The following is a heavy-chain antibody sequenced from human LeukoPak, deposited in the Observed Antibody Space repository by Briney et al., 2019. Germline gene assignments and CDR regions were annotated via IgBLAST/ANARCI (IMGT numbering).Heavy chain of an antibody. V-gene: IGHV1-46*01. CDR2: INPSGGST. J-gene: IGHJ2*01. D-gene: IGHD3-22*01. CDR1: GYTFTGYY. Sequence: ASVKVSCKASGYTFTGYYMHWVRQAPGQGLEWMGIINPSGGSTSYAQKFQGRVTMTRDTSTSTVYMELSSLRSEDTAVYYCARERLVIGDSSGPVDLWGRGTLVTVSS. CDR3: ARERLVIGDSSGPVDL.